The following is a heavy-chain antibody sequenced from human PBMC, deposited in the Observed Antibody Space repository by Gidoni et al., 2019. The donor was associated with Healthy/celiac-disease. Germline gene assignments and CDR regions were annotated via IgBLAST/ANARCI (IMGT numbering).Heavy chain of an antibody. J-gene: IGHJ4*02. CDR1: GFTFSSYG. V-gene: IGHV3-30*18. CDR3: AKDRKGRWLDY. D-gene: IGHD3-22*01. CDR2: ISYDGSNK. Sequence: QVQLVESGGGVVQPGRSLRLSCAASGFTFSSYGMHWVRQAPGKGLEWVAVISYDGSNKYYADSVKGRFTISRDNSKNTLYLQMNSLRAEDTAVYYCAKDRKGRWLDYWGQGTLVTVSS.